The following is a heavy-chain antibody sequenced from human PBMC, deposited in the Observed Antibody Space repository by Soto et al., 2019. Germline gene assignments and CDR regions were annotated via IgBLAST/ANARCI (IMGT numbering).Heavy chain of an antibody. Sequence: QVQLQESGPGLVKPSQTLSLTCTVSGGSISSGCYYWSWIRQHPGKGLEWIGYIYYSGSTYYNPSPKSRVTIAVDTSKNQFSLKLSSVTAADTAVYYCARSGSIYGPHPLLYWGQATLVTVSS. V-gene: IGHV4-31*03. D-gene: IGHD5-18*01. CDR3: ARSGSIYGPHPLLY. CDR1: GGSISSGCYY. J-gene: IGHJ1*01. CDR2: IYYSGST.